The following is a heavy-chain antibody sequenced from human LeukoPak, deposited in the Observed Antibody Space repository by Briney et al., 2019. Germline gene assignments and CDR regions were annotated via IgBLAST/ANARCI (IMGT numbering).Heavy chain of an antibody. Sequence: GASVKVSCKASGYTFTGYYMHWVRQAPGQGLEWMGWINPNSGGTNYAQKFQGRVTMTRDTSISTAYMELSRLRSDDTAVYYCARESYCSGGSCYSSHVYWGQGTLVTVSS. CDR1: GYTFTGYY. CDR2: INPNSGGT. D-gene: IGHD2-15*01. CDR3: ARESYCSGGSCYSSHVY. V-gene: IGHV1-2*02. J-gene: IGHJ4*02.